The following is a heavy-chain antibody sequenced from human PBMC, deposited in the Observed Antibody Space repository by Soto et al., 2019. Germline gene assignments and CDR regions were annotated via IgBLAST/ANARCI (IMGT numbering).Heavy chain of an antibody. CDR2: ISYTGSA. CDR3: ARVNYGDYYYGMDV. J-gene: IGHJ6*02. CDR1: GGSINYSY. V-gene: IGHV4-59*01. D-gene: IGHD4-17*01. Sequence: NPSETLSLTCTVSGGSINYSYWTWIRQPPGKGLELIGYISYTGSANYNASLKSRLTISVDTSKNQFSLKLSSVTAADTALYYCARVNYGDYYYGMDVWGQGTTVTVSS.